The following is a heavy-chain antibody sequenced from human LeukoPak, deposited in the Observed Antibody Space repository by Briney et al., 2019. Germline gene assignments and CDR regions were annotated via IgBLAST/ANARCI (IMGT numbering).Heavy chain of an antibody. CDR1: GFTFDDYG. J-gene: IGHJ3*02. CDR3: ARSPVVPAATSYDAFDI. D-gene: IGHD2-2*01. CDR2: INWNGGST. V-gene: IGHV3-20*04. Sequence: PGGSLRLSCAASGFTFDDYGMSWVRQAPGKGLEWVSGINWNGGSTYYADSVKGRFTISRDNSKNTLYLQMNSLRAEDTAVYYCARSPVVPAATSYDAFDIWGQGTMVTVSS.